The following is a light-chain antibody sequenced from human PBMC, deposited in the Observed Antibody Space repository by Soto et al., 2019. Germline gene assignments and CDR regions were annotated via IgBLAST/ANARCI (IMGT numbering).Light chain of an antibody. CDR1: SSDVGGYDP. V-gene: IGLV2-11*01. J-gene: IGLJ1*01. CDR3: CSSAGTHTYV. Sequence: QSVLTQPRSVSGSPGQSVTISCTGTSSDVGGYDPVSWYQQHPGQAPKLMIYDVTGRPSGVPDRFSASKSGNTASLTISGLQAEDEADYYCCSSAGTHTYVFGTGTKVTVL. CDR2: DVT.